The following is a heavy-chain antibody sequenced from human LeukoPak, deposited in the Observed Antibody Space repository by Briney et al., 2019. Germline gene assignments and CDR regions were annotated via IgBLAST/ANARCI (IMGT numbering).Heavy chain of an antibody. CDR3: ARDPRRVDRFRFRDSYYYYGMDV. CDR2: INSDGSST. Sequence: GGSLRLSCAASGFTFSSYWMHWVRQAPGKGLVWVSRINSDGSSTDYADSVKGRFTISRDNAKNTLYLQMNSLRAEDTAVYYCARDPRRVDRFRFRDSYYYYGMDVWGQGTTVTVSS. V-gene: IGHV3-74*01. D-gene: IGHD3-10*01. J-gene: IGHJ6*02. CDR1: GFTFSSYW.